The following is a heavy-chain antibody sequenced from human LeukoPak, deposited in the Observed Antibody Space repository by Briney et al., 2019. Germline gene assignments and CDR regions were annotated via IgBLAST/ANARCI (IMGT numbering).Heavy chain of an antibody. D-gene: IGHD5-18*01. V-gene: IGHV3-7*01. CDR2: IKQDGTEK. CDR3: AKNTAMVGGIDY. J-gene: IGHJ4*02. CDR1: GFTFTTYW. Sequence: GSLRLSCAASGFTFTTYWMSWVRQAPGKGLEWVANIKQDGTEKYYVDSVKGRFTISRDNAKNSLYLQMNSLRVEDTAVYYCAKNTAMVGGIDYWGEGTLVTVSS.